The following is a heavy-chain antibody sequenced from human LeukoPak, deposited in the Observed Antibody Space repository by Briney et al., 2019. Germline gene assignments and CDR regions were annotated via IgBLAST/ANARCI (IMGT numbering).Heavy chain of an antibody. CDR1: GFIFSTYA. J-gene: IGHJ4*02. Sequence: GGSLRLSCATSGFIFSTYALSWVRQAPGKGLEWASSISGSGGSTYHADSLKGRFTISRDSSKNTLYLQMNSLRAEDTAIYYCARVIRAAPGKGYFDYWGQGTLVTVSS. CDR2: ISGSGGST. D-gene: IGHD6-13*01. V-gene: IGHV3-23*01. CDR3: ARVIRAAPGKGYFDY.